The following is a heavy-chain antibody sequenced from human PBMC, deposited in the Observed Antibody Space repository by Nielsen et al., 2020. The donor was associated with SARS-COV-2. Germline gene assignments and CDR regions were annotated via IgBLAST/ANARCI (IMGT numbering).Heavy chain of an antibody. CDR2: ISAYNGNT. D-gene: IGHD5-18*01. V-gene: IGHV1-18*01. J-gene: IGHJ4*02. Sequence: ASVKVSCKASGYTFTSYGISWVRQAPGQGLEWMGWISAYNGNTNYAQKLQGRVTMTTDTSTSTAYMELRSLRSDDTAVYYCARVGGPSPERRGYSYGYDYWGQGTLVTVSS. CDR3: ARVGGPSPERRGYSYGYDY. CDR1: GYTFTSYG.